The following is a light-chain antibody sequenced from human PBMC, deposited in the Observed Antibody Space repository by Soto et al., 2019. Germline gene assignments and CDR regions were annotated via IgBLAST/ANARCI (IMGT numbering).Light chain of an antibody. V-gene: IGKV3-15*01. CDR3: QQYNNWPPWYT. CDR1: QSVSSN. Sequence: EIVMTQSPATLSVSPGERATLSCRASQSVSSNLAWYQQKPGQAPRLLIYGASTRATGIPARFSGSGSGTEFRLTISSLQSEDFAVYYCQQYNNWPPWYTFGQGTKLEIK. CDR2: GAS. J-gene: IGKJ2*01.